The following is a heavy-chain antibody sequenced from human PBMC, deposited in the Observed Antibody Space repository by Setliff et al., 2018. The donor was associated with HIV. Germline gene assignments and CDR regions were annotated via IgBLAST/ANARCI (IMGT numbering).Heavy chain of an antibody. CDR2: INYSGNT. D-gene: IGHD2-2*01. CDR3: ARIPQLLDYAMDV. J-gene: IGHJ6*02. CDR1: GGSFSGYF. Sequence: PSETLSLTCAVYGGSFSGYFWNWIRQPPGKGLEWIGSINYSGNTYDSPSLKTRITMSVDTSKKQISLTLKSVTAADTAVYYCARIPQLLDYAMDVWGQGTTVTVSS. V-gene: IGHV4-34*10.